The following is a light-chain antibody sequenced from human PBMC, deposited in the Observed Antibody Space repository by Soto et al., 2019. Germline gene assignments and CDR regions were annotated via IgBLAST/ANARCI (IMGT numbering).Light chain of an antibody. V-gene: IGLV2-14*01. J-gene: IGLJ1*01. CDR3: SSYTSSGTYV. CDR2: DVS. CDR1: SSDVGGYEF. Sequence: QSVLTQPASLSVSPGQSITISCTGTSSDVGGYEFVSWYQQHPDNAPKLIIYDVSDRPSGESSRFSGSKSANTASLTISGLQAEDEADYYCSSYTSSGTYVFGTGTKVTVL.